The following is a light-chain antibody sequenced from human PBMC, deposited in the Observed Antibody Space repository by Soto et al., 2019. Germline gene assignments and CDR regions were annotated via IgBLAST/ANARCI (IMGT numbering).Light chain of an antibody. Sequence: DIQMTQSPSSLSASVGDRVTITCQASQAITKYLNWYQQKPGKAPNLLIYGASNLETGVPSRFSGSGSGTDFTFTISSLQPEDVATYYCQQCDTLPLTFGGGTKVEIK. CDR1: QAITKY. J-gene: IGKJ4*01. V-gene: IGKV1-33*01. CDR2: GAS. CDR3: QQCDTLPLT.